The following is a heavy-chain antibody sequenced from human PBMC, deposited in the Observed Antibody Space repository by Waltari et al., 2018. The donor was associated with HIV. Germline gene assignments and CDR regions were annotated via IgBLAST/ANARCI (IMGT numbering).Heavy chain of an antibody. CDR2: INPDGTDT. CDR1: GFTPTTPW. J-gene: IGHJ6*02. CDR3: ARGKDCGGGTCDGYHYYGLDV. D-gene: IGHD2-15*01. Sequence: EVQLVESGGGLVQPGGSLRLPCAASGFTPTTPWVHWVRQVPGKGLVWVSRINPDGTDTRYADSVKGRFTISRDNAKNTVYLQVNSLRGEDTSVYYCARGKDCGGGTCDGYHYYGLDVWGQGTTVTVSS. V-gene: IGHV3-74*01.